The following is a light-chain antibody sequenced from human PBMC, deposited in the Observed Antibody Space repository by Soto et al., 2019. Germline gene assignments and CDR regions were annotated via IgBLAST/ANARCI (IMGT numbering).Light chain of an antibody. CDR3: QEYSNYYT. J-gene: IGKJ2*01. CDR2: DAS. CDR1: QRISGW. V-gene: IGKV1-5*01. Sequence: DIQLTQSPSTLSASVGDRVTITCRASQRISGWLAWYQQKPGNSPKLLIYDASSLESGVPSRLSGSGSATEFTLTISSLQPDDFATYYCQEYSNYYTFGQGTKLEIK.